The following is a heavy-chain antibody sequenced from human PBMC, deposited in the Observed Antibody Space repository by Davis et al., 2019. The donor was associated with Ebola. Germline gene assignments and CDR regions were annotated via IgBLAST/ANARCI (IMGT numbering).Heavy chain of an antibody. V-gene: IGHV3-53*01. CDR2: IYANGDT. J-gene: IGHJ6*03. CDR3: VRAVRGKFCGGAGCSDYSYYYYMDV. CDR1: GVAVSANY. Sequence: PGGSLRLSCAASGVAVSANYLSWVRQAPGKGLEWISVIYANGDTYYADSVKGRFAISRDTSNNTLSLQLRSLRAEDSAVYYCVRAVRGKFCGGAGCSDYSYYYYMDVWGKGTSVTVSS. D-gene: IGHD3-10*01.